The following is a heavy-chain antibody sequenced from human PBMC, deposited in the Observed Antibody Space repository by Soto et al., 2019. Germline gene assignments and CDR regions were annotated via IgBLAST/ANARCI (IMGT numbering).Heavy chain of an antibody. CDR1: GFTFSSYA. J-gene: IGHJ4*02. D-gene: IGHD3-22*01. CDR2: ISYDGSNK. Sequence: TGGSLRLSCAASGFTFSSYAMHWVRQAPGKGLEWVAVISYDGSNKYYADSVKGRFTISRDNSRNTLYLQMNSLRAEDTAVYYCARERYYDSSGPFAYWGQGTLVTVSS. CDR3: ARERYYDSSGPFAY. V-gene: IGHV3-30-3*01.